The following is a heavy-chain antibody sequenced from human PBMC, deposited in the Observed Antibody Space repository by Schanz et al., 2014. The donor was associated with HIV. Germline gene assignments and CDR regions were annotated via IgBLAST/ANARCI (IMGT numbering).Heavy chain of an antibody. CDR3: ARSPDWAGTDAFDI. J-gene: IGHJ3*02. V-gene: IGHV3-74*02. D-gene: IGHD6-19*01. CDR1: GFTFSSYG. CDR2: IKSDGSST. Sequence: VQLVESGGGVVQPGRSLRLSCAASGFTFSSYGMHWVRQAPGKGLVWVSRIKSDGSSTSYADSVKGRFTISRDNPKNTLYLQMNSLRAEDTAIYYCARSPDWAGTDAFDIWGQGTMVTVSS.